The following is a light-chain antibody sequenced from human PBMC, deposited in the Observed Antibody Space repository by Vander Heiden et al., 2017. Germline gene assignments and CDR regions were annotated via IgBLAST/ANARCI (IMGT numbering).Light chain of an antibody. Sequence: EIVLTQSPGTLSLSPGERATLSCRAGQSVSSNWLAWYRLLIYGTSSRATGIPDRFSGSGSGTDFTLTISRLEPEDFAVYYCQEDGSSQTFGQGTKVEIK. J-gene: IGKJ1*01. CDR2: GTS. CDR1: QSVSSNW. CDR3: QEDGSSQT. V-gene: IGKV3-20*01.